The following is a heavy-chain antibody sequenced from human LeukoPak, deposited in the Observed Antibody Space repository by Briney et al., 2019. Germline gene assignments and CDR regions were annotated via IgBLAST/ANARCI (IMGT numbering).Heavy chain of an antibody. V-gene: IGHV4-30-4*07. J-gene: IGHJ4*02. D-gene: IGHD1-14*01. CDR1: GGSISSGGYS. CDR3: ARGRNGESDY. Sequence: SETLSLTCAVSGGSISSGGYSWSWIRQPPGKGLEWIGYIYYSGSTNYNPSLKSRVTISVDTSKNQFSLKLSSVTAADTAVYYCARGRNGESDYWGQGTLVTVSS. CDR2: IYYSGST.